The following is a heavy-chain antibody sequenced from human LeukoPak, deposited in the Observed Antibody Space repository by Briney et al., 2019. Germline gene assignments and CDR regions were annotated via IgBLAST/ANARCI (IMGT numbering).Heavy chain of an antibody. J-gene: IGHJ4*02. CDR1: GGSFSGYY. Sequence: SETLSLTCAVYGGSFSGYYWSWIRRPPGKGLEWIGEINHSGSTNYNPSLKSRVTISVDTSKNQFSLKLSSVTAADTAVYYCAGDYGDYRGFDYWGQGTLVTVSS. V-gene: IGHV4-34*01. CDR2: INHSGST. CDR3: AGDYGDYRGFDY. D-gene: IGHD4-17*01.